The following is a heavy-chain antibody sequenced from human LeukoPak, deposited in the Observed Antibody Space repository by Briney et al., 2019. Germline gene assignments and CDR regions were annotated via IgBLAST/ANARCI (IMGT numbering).Heavy chain of an antibody. Sequence: ASVKVSCKASGYTFTGYYMHWVRQAPGQGLEWMGRINPNSGGTNYAQKFQGRVTITRDTSISTAYMELSRLRSDDTAVYYCARGSSMVRGALGYWGQGTPVTVSS. CDR1: GYTFTGYY. CDR3: ARGSSMVRGALGY. CDR2: INPNSGGT. J-gene: IGHJ4*02. V-gene: IGHV1-2*06. D-gene: IGHD3-10*01.